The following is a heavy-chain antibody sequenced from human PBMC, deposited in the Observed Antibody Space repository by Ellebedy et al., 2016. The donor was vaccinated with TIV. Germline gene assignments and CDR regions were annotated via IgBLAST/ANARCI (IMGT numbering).Heavy chain of an antibody. CDR2: ISAYNGNT. V-gene: IGHV1-18*01. CDR1: GYTFTSYG. J-gene: IGHJ6*02. D-gene: IGHD4-17*01. CDR3: ARGVGLNGDYGEGYYYYGMDV. Sequence: ASVKVSXXASGYTFTSYGISWVRQAPGQGLEWMGWISAYNGNTNYAQKLQGRVTMTRDTSTSTAYMELRSLRSDDTAVYYCARGVGLNGDYGEGYYYYGMDVWGQGTTVTVSS.